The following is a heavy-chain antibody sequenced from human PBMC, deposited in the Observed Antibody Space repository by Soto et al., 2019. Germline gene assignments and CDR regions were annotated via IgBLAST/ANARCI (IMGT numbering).Heavy chain of an antibody. CDR2: INAGNGNT. J-gene: IGHJ4*02. Sequence: ASVKVSCKASGYAFTSYAMHWVRQAPGQRLEWMGWINAGNGNTKYSQKFQGRVTITRDTSASTAYMELSSLRSEDTAVYYCARSARDGREGRFDYWGQGTLVTVSS. V-gene: IGHV1-3*01. CDR1: GYAFTSYA. CDR3: ARSARDGREGRFDY.